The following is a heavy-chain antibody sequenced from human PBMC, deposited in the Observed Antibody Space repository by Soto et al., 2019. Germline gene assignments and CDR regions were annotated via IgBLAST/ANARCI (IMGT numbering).Heavy chain of an antibody. J-gene: IGHJ4*02. CDR1: GFTFSSYG. Sequence: QVQLVESGGGVVQPGRSLRLSCAASGFTFSSYGMHWVRQAPGKGLEWVAVIWYDGGNKYYADSVKGRFTISRDNSKNTLYLQMNSLRAEDTAVYYCARDQGDTIFGVESPFDYWGQGTLVTVSS. CDR3: ARDQGDTIFGVESPFDY. D-gene: IGHD3-3*01. CDR2: IWYDGGNK. V-gene: IGHV3-33*01.